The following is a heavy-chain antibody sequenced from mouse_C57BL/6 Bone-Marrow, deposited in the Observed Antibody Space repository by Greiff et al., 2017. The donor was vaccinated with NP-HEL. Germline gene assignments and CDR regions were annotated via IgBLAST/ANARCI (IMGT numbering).Heavy chain of an antibody. V-gene: IGHV1-81*01. Sequence: QVQLKQSGAELARPGASVKLSCKASGYTFTSYGISWVKQRTGQGLEWIGEIYPRSGNTYYNEKFKGKATLTADKSSSTAYMELRSLTSEDSAVYFCARPIYYGNYGAMDYWGQGTSVTVSS. J-gene: IGHJ4*01. CDR2: IYPRSGNT. CDR1: GYTFTSYG. D-gene: IGHD2-1*01. CDR3: ARPIYYGNYGAMDY.